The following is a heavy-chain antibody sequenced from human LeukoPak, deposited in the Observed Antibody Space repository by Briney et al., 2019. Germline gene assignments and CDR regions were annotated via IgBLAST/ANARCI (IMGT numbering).Heavy chain of an antibody. CDR1: GGSINSYF. Sequence: SETPSLTCTVSGGSINSYFWSWIRQPAGKGLEWIGRIYTSDITNYNPSLKSRLTMSVDTSKNQFSLELSSLTAADTTVYYCAREGTVTTRSLDSWGQGILVTVSS. D-gene: IGHD4-11*01. V-gene: IGHV4-4*07. J-gene: IGHJ4*02. CDR2: IYTSDIT. CDR3: AREGTVTTRSLDS.